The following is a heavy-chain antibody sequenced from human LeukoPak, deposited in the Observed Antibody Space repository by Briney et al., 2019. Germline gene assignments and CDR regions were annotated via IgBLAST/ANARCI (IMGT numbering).Heavy chain of an antibody. D-gene: IGHD3-22*01. CDR3: ARETYYYDSSGLFFDY. V-gene: IGHV3-30*01. J-gene: IGHJ4*02. Sequence: GGSLRLSCAASGFTFSSYAMHWVRQAPGKRLEWVAVISYDGSNKYYADSVKGRFTISRDNSKNTLYLQMNSLRAEDTAVYYCARETYYYDSSGLFFDYWGQGTLVTVSS. CDR2: ISYDGSNK. CDR1: GFTFSSYA.